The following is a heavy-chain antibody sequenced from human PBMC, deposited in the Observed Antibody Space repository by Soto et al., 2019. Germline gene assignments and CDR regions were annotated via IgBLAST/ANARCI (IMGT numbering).Heavy chain of an antibody. D-gene: IGHD2-15*01. CDR3: ARDPDLGCSGGSCYFGYYYGMDV. CDR1: GYTFTSYY. Sequence: GASVKVSCKASGYTFTSYYMHWVRQAPGQGLEWMGIINPSGGSTSYAQKFQGRVTMTRDTSTSTVYMELSSLRSEDTAVYYCARDPDLGCSGGSCYFGYYYGMDVWGQGTTVTVSS. J-gene: IGHJ6*02. CDR2: INPSGGST. V-gene: IGHV1-46*03.